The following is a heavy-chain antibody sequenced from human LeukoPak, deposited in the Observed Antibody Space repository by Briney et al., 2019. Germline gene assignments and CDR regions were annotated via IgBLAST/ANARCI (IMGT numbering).Heavy chain of an antibody. CDR1: GGSISPYY. V-gene: IGHV4-59*01. Sequence: SETLSLTCAVSGGSISPYYWSWIRQPPGKGLEWIGYIHYSGSTNYNPSLKSRVTMSVDTSKNQFSLKLSSVSAADTAVYYCARYGWGKYFDYWGQGTLVTVSS. D-gene: IGHD3-10*01. J-gene: IGHJ4*02. CDR3: ARYGWGKYFDY. CDR2: IHYSGST.